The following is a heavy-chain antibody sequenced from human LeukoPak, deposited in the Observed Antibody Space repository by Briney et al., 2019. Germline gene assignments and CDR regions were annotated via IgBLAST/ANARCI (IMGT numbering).Heavy chain of an antibody. CDR3: ARGPYYDSSGYLVPFDY. D-gene: IGHD3-22*01. CDR2: IYHSGST. V-gene: IGHV4-30-2*01. J-gene: IGHJ4*02. CDR1: GGSISSGGYS. Sequence: SQTLSLTCAVSGGSISSGGYSWSWIRQPPGKGLEWIGYIYHSGSTYYNPSLKSRVTLSVDRSKNQFSLKLSSVTAADTAVYYCARGPYYDSSGYLVPFDYWGQGTLVTVSS.